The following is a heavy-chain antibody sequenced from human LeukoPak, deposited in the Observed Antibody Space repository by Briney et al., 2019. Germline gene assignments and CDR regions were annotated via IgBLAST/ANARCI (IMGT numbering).Heavy chain of an antibody. V-gene: IGHV3-7*03. CDR2: INQDRGEK. D-gene: IGHD3-3*02. CDR1: GLTLSNFW. Sequence: PGGSLRLSCVASGLTLSNFWMTWVRQAPGKGLEWVASINQDRGEKNYVDSVKGRFIISRDNAKNSLYLQMDSLRAEETAVYSCVRGHLWLENWGQGTLVTVSS. J-gene: IGHJ4*02. CDR3: VRGHLWLEN.